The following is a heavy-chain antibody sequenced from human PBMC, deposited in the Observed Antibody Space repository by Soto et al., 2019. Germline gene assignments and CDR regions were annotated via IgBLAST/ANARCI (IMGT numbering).Heavy chain of an antibody. CDR2: ISDDGGDK. CDR1: GFTFRSYG. D-gene: IGHD3-10*01. Sequence: GGSLRLSCAASGFTFRSYGIHWVRQAPGKGLEWVALISDDGGDKYYADSVKGRFTISRDNSKNTVYLQMNSLRADDTAVYYCAKHQDTMIRVTFYYGMDVWGQGTTVTVSS. V-gene: IGHV3-30*18. CDR3: AKHQDTMIRVTFYYGMDV. J-gene: IGHJ6*02.